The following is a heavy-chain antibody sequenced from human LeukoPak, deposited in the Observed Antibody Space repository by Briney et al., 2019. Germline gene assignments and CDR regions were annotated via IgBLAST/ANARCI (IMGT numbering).Heavy chain of an antibody. Sequence: ASVKVSCTASGYSFTSYVISWVRQAPGQGLEGMGWISGYNSNTDYAQKVQGRVTMTTDTSTSTAYMELRSLRSDETAVYYCTRGPLAVAGSPLFYWGQGTLVTVSS. J-gene: IGHJ4*02. V-gene: IGHV1-18*04. CDR1: GYSFTSYV. CDR3: TRGPLAVAGSPLFY. CDR2: ISGYNSNT. D-gene: IGHD6-13*01.